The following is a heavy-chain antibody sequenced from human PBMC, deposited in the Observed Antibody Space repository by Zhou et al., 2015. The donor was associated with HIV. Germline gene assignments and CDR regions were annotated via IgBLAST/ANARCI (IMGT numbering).Heavy chain of an antibody. J-gene: IGHJ3*02. CDR2: IIPIFGTA. D-gene: IGHD2-2*01. V-gene: IGHV1-69*01. CDR1: GGTFSSYA. Sequence: QVQLVQSGAEVKKPGSSVKVSCKASGGTFSSYAISWVRQAPGQGLEWMGGIIPIFGTANYAQKFQGRVTITADESTSTAYMELSSLRSEDTAVYYCARGINKFASCYACDAFDIWGQGTMVTVSS. CDR3: ARGINKFASCYACDAFDI.